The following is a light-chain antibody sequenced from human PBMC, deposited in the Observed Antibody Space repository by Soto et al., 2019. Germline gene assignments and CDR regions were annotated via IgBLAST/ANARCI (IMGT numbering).Light chain of an antibody. J-gene: IGKJ5*01. V-gene: IGKV3D-20*02. CDR2: GAS. CDR3: QQRHMWPIT. CDR1: QSVSSGH. Sequence: EIVLTQSPGTLSLSPGERASLSCRASQSVSSGHLAWYQQKPGQAPRLLIYGASSRATGIPDRFSGSGSGTDFTLTISRLEPEDSAVYYCQQRHMWPITFGQGTRLEIK.